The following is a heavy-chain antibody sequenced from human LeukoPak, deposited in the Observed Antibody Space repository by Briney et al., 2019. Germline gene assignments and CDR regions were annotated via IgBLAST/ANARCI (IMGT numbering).Heavy chain of an antibody. CDR2: ISYDGSNK. D-gene: IGHD6-19*01. V-gene: IGHV3-30-3*01. CDR3: ARXSRGWIDY. Sequence: PGGFLRLSCAASGFTFSSYAMHWVRQAPGKGLEWVAVISYDGSNKYYADSVKGRFTISRDNSKNTLYLQMNSLRAEDTAVYYCARXSRGWIDYWGQGTLVTVSS. CDR1: GFTFSSYA. J-gene: IGHJ4*02.